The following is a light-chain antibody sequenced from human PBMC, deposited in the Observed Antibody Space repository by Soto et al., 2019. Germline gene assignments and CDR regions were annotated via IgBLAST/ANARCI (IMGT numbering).Light chain of an antibody. J-gene: IGKJ2*01. CDR1: QSVRNSY. Sequence: EILLTQSPGTLSLSPGERATLSCRASQSVRNSYLAWYQQKPGQAPRLLIYGASGRATGIPGRFSGSGSGTAFTLNISRLEPEDFAVYYCQQYGSSPYTFGQGTKLEI. CDR2: GAS. V-gene: IGKV3-20*01. CDR3: QQYGSSPYT.